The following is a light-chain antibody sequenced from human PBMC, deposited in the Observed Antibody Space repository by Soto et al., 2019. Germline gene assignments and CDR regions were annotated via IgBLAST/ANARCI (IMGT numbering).Light chain of an antibody. CDR3: QHSSDWHPRLT. CDR1: RSVSSY. CDR2: YAS. J-gene: IGKJ4*01. V-gene: IGKV3-11*01. Sequence: EIVLTQSPATLSLSPGERATLSCGASRSVSSYLAWYQHKPGQAPRLLIYYASYRATGIPARFSGSGSGTDFTLTIRSLEPEDFAVYYCQHSSDWHPRLTFGGGTKVEIK.